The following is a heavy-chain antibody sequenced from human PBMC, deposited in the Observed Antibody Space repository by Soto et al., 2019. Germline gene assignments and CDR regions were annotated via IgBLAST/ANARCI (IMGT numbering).Heavy chain of an antibody. Sequence: SETLSLTCAVSGYSISSGYYWGWIRQPPGKGLEWIGSIYHSGSTYYNPSLKSRVTISVDTSKNQFSLKLSSVTAADTAVYYCAREGGSYYFDYWGQGTLVTVSS. V-gene: IGHV4-38-2*02. J-gene: IGHJ4*02. CDR3: AREGGSYYFDY. CDR1: GYSISSGYY. D-gene: IGHD1-26*01. CDR2: IYHSGST.